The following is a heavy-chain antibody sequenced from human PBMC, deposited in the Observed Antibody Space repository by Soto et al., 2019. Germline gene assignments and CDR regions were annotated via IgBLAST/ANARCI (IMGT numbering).Heavy chain of an antibody. CDR2: IDPSDSYT. Sequence: PGESLKISCKGSGYSFTSYWISWVRQMPGKGLEWMGRIDPSDSYTNYSPSFQGHVTISADKSISTAYLQWSSLKASDTAMYYWARNDLEQTATYYYGMDVWGQGTTVTVSS. CDR3: ARNDLEQTATYYYGMDV. D-gene: IGHD1-1*01. J-gene: IGHJ6*02. CDR1: GYSFTSYW. V-gene: IGHV5-10-1*01.